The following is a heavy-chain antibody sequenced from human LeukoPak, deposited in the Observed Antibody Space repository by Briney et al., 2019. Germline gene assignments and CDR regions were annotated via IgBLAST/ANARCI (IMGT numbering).Heavy chain of an antibody. CDR1: GFTFRSYA. Sequence: GGSLRLSCAASGFTFRSYAMTWVRQAPGKGLEWVANIKQDGSEKYYVDSVKGRFTISRDNAKNSLYLQMNSLRAEDTAVYYCARDLAYYFDYWGQGTLVTVSS. V-gene: IGHV3-7*03. CDR2: IKQDGSEK. CDR3: ARDLAYYFDY. J-gene: IGHJ4*02.